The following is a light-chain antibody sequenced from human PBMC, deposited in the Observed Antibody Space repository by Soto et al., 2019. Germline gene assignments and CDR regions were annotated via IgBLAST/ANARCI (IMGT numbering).Light chain of an antibody. CDR3: QQRSNWPPLT. Sequence: ETVLTKSPCTVSLSPGERARLSCRASQSISSSYLAWYQQKPGQAPRLLIYDASNRATGIPARFSGSGSGTDFTLTISSLEPEDFAVYYCQQRSNWPPLTFGGGTKVDIK. CDR1: QSISSSY. V-gene: IGKV3D-20*02. J-gene: IGKJ4*01. CDR2: DAS.